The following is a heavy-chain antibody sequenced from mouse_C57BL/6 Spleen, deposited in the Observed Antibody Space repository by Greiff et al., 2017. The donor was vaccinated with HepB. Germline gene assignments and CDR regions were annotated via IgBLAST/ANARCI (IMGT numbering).Heavy chain of an antibody. Sequence: EVHLVESGEGLVKPGGSLKLSCAASGFTFSSYAMSWVRQTPEKRLEWVAYISSGGDYIYYADTVKGRFTISRDNARNTLYLQMSSLKSEDTAMYYCTREDTTVGYFDVWGTGTTVTVSS. CDR2: ISSGGDYI. J-gene: IGHJ1*03. CDR3: TREDTTVGYFDV. D-gene: IGHD1-1*01. V-gene: IGHV5-9-1*02. CDR1: GFTFSSYA.